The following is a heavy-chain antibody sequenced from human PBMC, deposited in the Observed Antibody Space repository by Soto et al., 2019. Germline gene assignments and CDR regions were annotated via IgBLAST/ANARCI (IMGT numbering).Heavy chain of an antibody. V-gene: IGHV4-34*01. CDR2: INHSGST. CDR1: GASIQYGGYY. CDR3: ARPRGDYDILTGYYTGTSYGMDV. J-gene: IGHJ6*02. Sequence: PSETLSLTCSVSGASIQYGGYYWSWIRQPPGKGLEWIGEINHSGSTNYNPSLKSRVTISVDTSKDQFSLKLSSVTAADTAVYYCARPRGDYDILTGYYTGTSYGMDVWGQGTTVTVSS. D-gene: IGHD3-9*01.